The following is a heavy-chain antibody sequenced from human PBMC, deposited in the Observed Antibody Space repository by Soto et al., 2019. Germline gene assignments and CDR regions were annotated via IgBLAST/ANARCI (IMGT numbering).Heavy chain of an antibody. CDR3: AHRHELGSFDI. CDR2: IYGNDDK. D-gene: IGHD1-26*01. J-gene: IGHJ3*02. V-gene: IGHV2-5*01. Sequence: QITLKEAGPTLVKPTQPLTLTCTFSGFSLSTRAVGVGWIRQPPGKALEWLALIYGNDDKRYSPCLKNRLTITQDSSKTHVVLRMTNMDPVDTATYYCAHRHELGSFDIWGQGTKVTVSS. CDR1: GFSLSTRAVG.